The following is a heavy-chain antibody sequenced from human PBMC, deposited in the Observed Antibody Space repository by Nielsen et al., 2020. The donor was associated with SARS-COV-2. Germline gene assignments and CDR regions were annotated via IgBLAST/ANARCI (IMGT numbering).Heavy chain of an antibody. CDR3: ATPLSELQSPPSLMDV. J-gene: IGHJ6*02. CDR1: GFTFSSYS. V-gene: IGHV3-21*01. Sequence: GGSLRLSCAASGFTFSSYSLNWVRQAPGKGLEWLSSVSSDNTYIFYADSVKGRFTISRDNARNSLYLQMDSLRAEDTAVYYCATPLSELQSPPSLMDVWGQGTTVTVSS. CDR2: VSSDNTYI. D-gene: IGHD3-3*01.